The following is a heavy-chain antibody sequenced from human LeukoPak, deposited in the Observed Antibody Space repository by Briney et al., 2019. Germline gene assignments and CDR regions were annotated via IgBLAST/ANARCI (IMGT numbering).Heavy chain of an antibody. V-gene: IGHV4-59*08. CDR1: GXSITSHY. CDR3: ARGYAQLDN. J-gene: IGHJ4*02. D-gene: IGHD2-2*01. CDR2: ILYSGST. Sequence: PSETLSLTCTVSGXSITSHYWTWIRQPPGKGLDWIGYILYSGSTNYNPSLKSRVTMSADTSKNQLSLKLNSVTAADTAVYYCARGYAQLDNWGQGTLVTVSS.